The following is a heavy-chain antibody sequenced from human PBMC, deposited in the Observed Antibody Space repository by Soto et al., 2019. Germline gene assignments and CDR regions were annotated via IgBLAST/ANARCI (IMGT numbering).Heavy chain of an antibody. Sequence: SETLSLTCTVSGDSISPYYWAWIRQPPGKGLEWIGYIYYAGSTSYNPSLKSRVTLSLDTSKNQFSLKLSSVTAADTAVYYCARHDVSYGKYNWFDPWGQGTLVTVSS. CDR1: GDSISPYY. V-gene: IGHV4-59*08. D-gene: IGHD5-18*01. CDR3: ARHDVSYGKYNWFDP. CDR2: IYYAGST. J-gene: IGHJ5*02.